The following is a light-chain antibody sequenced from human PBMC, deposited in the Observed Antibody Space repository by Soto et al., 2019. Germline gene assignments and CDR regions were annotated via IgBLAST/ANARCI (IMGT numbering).Light chain of an antibody. CDR1: RDVGSD. Sequence: QMTQSPSSLSASVGEKIIITCRASRDVGSDVSWYQQKPGQAPKLLIYAASNLYTGVPSRFSGSRSGTEFTLTISILQPEDFASYYCLQDHGDSWTFGQGTKVEIE. J-gene: IGKJ1*01. CDR2: AAS. V-gene: IGKV1-6*01. CDR3: LQDHGDSWT.